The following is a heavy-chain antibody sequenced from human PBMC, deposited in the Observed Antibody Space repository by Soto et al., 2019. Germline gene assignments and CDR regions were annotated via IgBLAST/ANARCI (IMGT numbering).Heavy chain of an antibody. V-gene: IGHV3-23*01. Sequence: GGSLRLSCAASGFTFSSYAMSWVRQAPGKGLEWVSAISGSGGSTYYADSVKGRFTISRDNSKNTLYLQMNSLRAEDTAVYYCAKSILLRLMPNNALDILGQETVLTISS. D-gene: IGHD3-22*01. CDR1: GFTFSSYA. J-gene: IGHJ3*02. CDR2: ISGSGGST. CDR3: AKSILLRLMPNNALDI.